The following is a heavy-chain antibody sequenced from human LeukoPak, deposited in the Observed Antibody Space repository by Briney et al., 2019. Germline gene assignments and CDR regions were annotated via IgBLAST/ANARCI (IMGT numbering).Heavy chain of an antibody. Sequence: ASVKVSCKASGYTFTGYYMHWVRQAPGQGLEWMGWINPNSGGTNYAQKFQGRVTMTRDTSISTAYMELSRLRSDDTAVYYCARAGGGSCYRSQDCWFDPWGQGTLVTVSS. J-gene: IGHJ5*02. D-gene: IGHD2-15*01. V-gene: IGHV1-2*02. CDR1: GYTFTGYY. CDR3: ARAGGGSCYRSQDCWFDP. CDR2: INPNSGGT.